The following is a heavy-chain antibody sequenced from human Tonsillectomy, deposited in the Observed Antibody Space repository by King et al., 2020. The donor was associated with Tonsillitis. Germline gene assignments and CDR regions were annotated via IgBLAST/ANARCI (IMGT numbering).Heavy chain of an antibody. J-gene: IGHJ3*02. Sequence: VQLVDSGGGFVQPGGSRRLSCEASGFIFSEYWKTWVRQAPGKGLEWVATINQDGSEQYYVDSVKGRFTISRDNGKNSLYLQMNSLRAEDTAVYYCARVQDLYDSRGKRPDALDIWGKGTRVIVSS. CDR1: GFIFSEYW. CDR2: INQDGSEQ. V-gene: IGHV3-7*04. CDR3: ARVQDLYDSRGKRPDALDI. D-gene: IGHD3-22*01.